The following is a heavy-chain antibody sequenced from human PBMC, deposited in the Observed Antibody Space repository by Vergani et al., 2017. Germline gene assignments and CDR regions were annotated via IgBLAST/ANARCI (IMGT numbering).Heavy chain of an antibody. V-gene: IGHV1-18*01. CDR1: GYSFINYG. Sequence: QSQLVQSGDEVKKPGASVKVSCKPSGYSFINYGISWVRQAPGQGLEWLGGVSPYNGNKNYGQKLKGRFTMTTETSTRTAYMQLRSRTFDDTAGYYCASEGLYDNNRGAYRPPSYYGMGVWGQGTKVTVAS. CDR3: ASEGLYDNNRGAYRPPSYYGMGV. CDR2: VSPYNGNK. D-gene: IGHD2-8*01. J-gene: IGHJ6*02.